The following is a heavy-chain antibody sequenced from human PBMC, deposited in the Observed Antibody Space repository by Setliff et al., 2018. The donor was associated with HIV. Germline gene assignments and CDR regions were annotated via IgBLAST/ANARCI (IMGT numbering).Heavy chain of an antibody. Sequence: GGSLRLSCAASGFTFDRFWMHWVRQAPGKGLVWVSRVNRDGSSTTYADSVKDRFTISRDNAKNTLYLQMNSLGAEDTGVYYCHSGYDTEEQSYFDYWGQGTLVTVSS. CDR1: GFTFDRFW. D-gene: IGHD5-12*01. V-gene: IGHV3-74*01. CDR3: HSGYDTEEQSYFDY. J-gene: IGHJ4*02. CDR2: VNRDGSST.